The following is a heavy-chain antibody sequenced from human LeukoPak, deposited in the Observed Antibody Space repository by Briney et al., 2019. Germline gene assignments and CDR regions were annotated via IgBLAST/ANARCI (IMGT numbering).Heavy chain of an antibody. CDR1: GFIFSDSA. V-gene: IGHV3-73*01. D-gene: IGHD4-17*01. CDR2: IRSKANSYAT. CDR3: ARDTDYGAPLDY. Sequence: GGSLRLSCAASGFIFSDSAIHWVRQASGKGLEWVGRIRSKANSYATAYAASVKGRFTISRDNAKNSLYLQMNSLRAEDTAVYYCARDTDYGAPLDYWGQGTLVTVSS. J-gene: IGHJ4*02.